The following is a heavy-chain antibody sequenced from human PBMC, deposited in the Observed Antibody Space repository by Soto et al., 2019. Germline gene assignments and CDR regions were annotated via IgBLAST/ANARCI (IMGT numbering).Heavy chain of an antibody. Sequence: SVKVSCKASGGTFSSYAISWVRQAPGQGLEWMGGIIPIFCTANYAQKFQGRVTITADESTSTAYMELSSLRSEDTAVYYCARGPVDCSGGSCYSNYWRQGTLVTVSS. CDR2: IIPIFCTA. V-gene: IGHV1-69*13. J-gene: IGHJ4*02. CDR3: ARGPVDCSGGSCYSNY. CDR1: GGTFSSYA. D-gene: IGHD2-15*01.